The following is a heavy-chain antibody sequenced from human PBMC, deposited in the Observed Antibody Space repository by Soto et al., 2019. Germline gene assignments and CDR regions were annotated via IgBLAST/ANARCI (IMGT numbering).Heavy chain of an antibody. Sequence: PGGSLRLSCAASGFTFSSYEMNWVRQAPGKGLEWVSSINDRGDYTYYADSVKGQFTISRDNSKNTLYLRMNSLRTEDTAIYYCAGTMAAGYWGEGTLVTVSS. CDR1: GFTFSSYE. J-gene: IGHJ4*02. CDR3: AGTMAAGY. CDR2: INDRGDYT. V-gene: IGHV3-23*01. D-gene: IGHD6-19*01.